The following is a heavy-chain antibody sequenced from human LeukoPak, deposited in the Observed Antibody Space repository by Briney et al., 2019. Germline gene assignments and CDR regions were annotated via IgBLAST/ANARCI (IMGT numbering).Heavy chain of an antibody. V-gene: IGHV3-23*01. CDR3: AKDGWSYFDY. CDR1: GFTFTTYW. CDR2: ISGSGGST. J-gene: IGHJ4*02. D-gene: IGHD6-19*01. Sequence: TGGSLRLSCAASGFTFTTYWMNWVRQAPGKVLEWVSAISGSGGSTYYADSVKGRFTISRDNSKNTLYLQMNSLRAEDTAVYYCAKDGWSYFDYWGQGTLVTVSS.